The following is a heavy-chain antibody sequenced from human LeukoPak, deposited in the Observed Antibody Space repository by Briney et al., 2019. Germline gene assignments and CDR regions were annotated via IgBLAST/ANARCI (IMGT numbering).Heavy chain of an antibody. CDR2: INSDGSST. J-gene: IGHJ4*02. D-gene: IGHD3-9*01. V-gene: IGHV3-74*01. Sequence: GGSLRLSCAASGFTFSSYAMSWVRQAPGKGLVWVSRINSDGSSTSYADSVKGRFTISRGNAKNTLYLQMNSLRAEDTAVYYCARGGDSLNFDYWGQGTLVTVSS. CDR3: ARGGDSLNFDY. CDR1: GFTFSSYA.